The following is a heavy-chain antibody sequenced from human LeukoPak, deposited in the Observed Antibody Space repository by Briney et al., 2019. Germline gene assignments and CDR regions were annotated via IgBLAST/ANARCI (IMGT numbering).Heavy chain of an antibody. CDR1: GGSIRNINW. Sequence: SETLSLTCGFSGGSIRNINWWRRTRQPPGQGLEWIGEISLTGLTHYNPSLESRVTVSLDKSKNQLSLNLTSVTAADTAVYYFSRENGVFSNFGYWGQGTLVTVLS. D-gene: IGHD3-3*01. CDR2: ISLTGLT. J-gene: IGHJ4*02. V-gene: IGHV4/OR15-8*02. CDR3: SRENGVFSNFGY.